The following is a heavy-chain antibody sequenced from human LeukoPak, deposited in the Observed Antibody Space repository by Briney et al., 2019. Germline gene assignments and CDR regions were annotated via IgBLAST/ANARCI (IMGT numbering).Heavy chain of an antibody. J-gene: IGHJ4*02. D-gene: IGHD3-10*01. Sequence: PGGPLRLSCAAPGFIFSNYAMAWIRQAPGKGLDWGSIISGRGTETDRAESVMGRFTISRDNVKNTAYLQMHSLRAEDTAVYYCAKIIKKSYSGGWFGGFDSWGQGTLVTVSS. CDR3: AKIIKKSYSGGWFGGFDS. CDR2: ISGRGTET. V-gene: IGHV3-23*01. CDR1: GFIFSNYA.